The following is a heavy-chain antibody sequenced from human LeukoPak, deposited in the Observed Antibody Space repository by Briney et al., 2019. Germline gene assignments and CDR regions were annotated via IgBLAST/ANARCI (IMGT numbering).Heavy chain of an antibody. J-gene: IGHJ5*02. D-gene: IGHD2/OR15-2a*01. CDR3: ASLSQYPSAWFDP. V-gene: IGHV3-74*01. Sequence: GSLSLSCAASGFNFNNYWMHWVRQTPGKGLEWVSRINSDGSTTTYADSVKGRFTISRDNTKNMLYLQMNSLTAEDTAMYYCASLSQYPSAWFDPWGQGTLVTVSS. CDR1: GFNFNNYW. CDR2: INSDGSTT.